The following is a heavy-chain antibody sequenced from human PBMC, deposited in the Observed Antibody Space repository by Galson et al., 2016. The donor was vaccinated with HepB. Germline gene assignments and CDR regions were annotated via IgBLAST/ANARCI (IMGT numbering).Heavy chain of an antibody. D-gene: IGHD3-22*01. J-gene: IGHJ4*02. CDR3: ARPKSYFDSSGLAY. CDR2: IYSDGRT. V-gene: IGHV3-53*05. CDR1: GFTVSSNY. Sequence: SLRLSCAASGFTVSSNYMSWVRQAPGKGLEWVSVIYSDGRTKYTDSVKGRFTISRDNSKNTLYLQMNSLRTEDTAVYYCARPKSYFDSSGLAYWGQGTLVTVSS.